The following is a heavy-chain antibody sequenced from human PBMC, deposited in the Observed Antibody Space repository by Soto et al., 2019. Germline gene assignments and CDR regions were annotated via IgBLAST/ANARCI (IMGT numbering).Heavy chain of an antibody. CDR3: ARSIAAAWNYYYYYGMDV. Sequence: SVKVSCKASGGTFSSYAISWVRQAPGQGLEWMGGIIPIFGTANYAQKFQGRVTITADESTSTAYMELSSMRSEDTAVYYCARSIAAAWNYYYYYGMDVWGQGTTVTVSS. CDR1: GGTFSSYA. CDR2: IIPIFGTA. J-gene: IGHJ6*02. D-gene: IGHD6-13*01. V-gene: IGHV1-69*13.